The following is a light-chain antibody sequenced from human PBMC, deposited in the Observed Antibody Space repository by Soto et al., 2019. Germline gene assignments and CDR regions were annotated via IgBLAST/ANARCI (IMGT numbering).Light chain of an antibody. V-gene: IGKV1-5*03. J-gene: IGKJ1*01. Sequence: DIQMTQSPSTLSASVGDRVSITCRASQSISRQLAWYQQKPGKAPNLLIYQSSNLETGVPSRFTGSGSGTEFTLTISSLQPDDVATYSGLQYQSYWTFGQGTKVEVK. CDR2: QSS. CDR3: LQYQSYWT. CDR1: QSISRQ.